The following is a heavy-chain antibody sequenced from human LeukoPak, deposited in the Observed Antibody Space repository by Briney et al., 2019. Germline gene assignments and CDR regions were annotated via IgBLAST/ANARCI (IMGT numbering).Heavy chain of an antibody. J-gene: IGHJ3*02. CDR3: ATDIFYDILNAYSRRGAFEI. CDR2: IDREDGET. D-gene: IGHD3-9*01. Sequence: ASVKVSCKVSGYSVSELSMQWVRQAPGEGLEWMGGIDREDGETIYAQNFQGRVTMTEDTSTDTAYMELSSLRSEDTAVYYCATDIFYDILNAYSRRGAFEIWGQGTLVTVSS. V-gene: IGHV1-24*01. CDR1: GYSVSELS.